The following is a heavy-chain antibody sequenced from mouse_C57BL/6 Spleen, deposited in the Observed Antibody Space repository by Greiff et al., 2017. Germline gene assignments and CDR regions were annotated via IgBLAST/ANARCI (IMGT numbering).Heavy chain of an antibody. CDR2: IDSANGNT. V-gene: IGHV14-3*01. Sequence: VQLQQSVAELVRPWASVKLSCTASGFNIKNTYMHWVKQRPEQGLEWIGRIDSANGNTKYAPKFQGKATIIADTSSSTAYLQLSSLTSEDTAIYYCAAYYSTPAWFAYWGQGTLVTVSA. J-gene: IGHJ3*01. CDR1: GFNIKNTY. CDR3: AAYYSTPAWFAY. D-gene: IGHD2-5*01.